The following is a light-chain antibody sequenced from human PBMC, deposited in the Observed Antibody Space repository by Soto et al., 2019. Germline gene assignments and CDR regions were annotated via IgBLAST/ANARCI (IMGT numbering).Light chain of an antibody. CDR2: KAS. Sequence: DIQMTQSPSTLSASVGDRVTSTCRASQSINNWLAWYQQKPGKAPKLLIYKASSLESGVPSRFSGSGSGTEFTLTITSLQPDDFATYYCQQYNTYPRTFGGGTKVEIK. CDR3: QQYNTYPRT. V-gene: IGKV1-5*03. J-gene: IGKJ4*01. CDR1: QSINNW.